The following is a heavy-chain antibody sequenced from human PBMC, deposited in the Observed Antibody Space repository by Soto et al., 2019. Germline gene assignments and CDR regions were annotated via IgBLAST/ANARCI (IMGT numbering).Heavy chain of an antibody. D-gene: IGHD2-2*01. Sequence: GGSLRLSCTASGFTFGDYAMSWFRQAPGKGLEWVGFIRSKAYGGTTEYAASVKGRFTISRDDSKSIAYLQMNSLKTEDTAVDYCTRDRGVVVPAARYYYYYMDVWGKGTTVTVSS. V-gene: IGHV3-49*03. J-gene: IGHJ6*03. CDR2: IRSKAYGGTT. CDR1: GFTFGDYA. CDR3: TRDRGVVVPAARYYYYYMDV.